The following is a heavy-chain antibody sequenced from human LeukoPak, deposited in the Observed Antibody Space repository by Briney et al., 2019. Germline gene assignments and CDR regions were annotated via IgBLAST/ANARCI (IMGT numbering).Heavy chain of an antibody. CDR1: GFTFSDYY. CDR2: ISTSSYT. Sequence: GGSLRLSCAASGFTFSDYYMSWVRQAPGKGLEWVSYISTSSYTDYADSVKGRFTISRDNAKNSVYLQMNSLRAEDTAVYYCARGHYGMDVWSQGTTVTVSS. J-gene: IGHJ6*02. CDR3: ARGHYGMDV. V-gene: IGHV3-11*05.